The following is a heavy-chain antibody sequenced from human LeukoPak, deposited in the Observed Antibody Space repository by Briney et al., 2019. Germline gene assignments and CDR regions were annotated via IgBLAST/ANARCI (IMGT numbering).Heavy chain of an antibody. J-gene: IGHJ4*02. CDR2: IKKDGSEK. V-gene: IGHV3-7*01. CDR3: ARDFHYFDY. Sequence: GGSLRLSCVASGFTSSAFWMSWVRRPPGKGLEWVANIKKDGSEKDYVDSVKGRFTISRDNAKNSLYLQMNSLRAEDTAVYYCARDFHYFDYWGQGTLVTVSS. CDR1: GFTSSAFW.